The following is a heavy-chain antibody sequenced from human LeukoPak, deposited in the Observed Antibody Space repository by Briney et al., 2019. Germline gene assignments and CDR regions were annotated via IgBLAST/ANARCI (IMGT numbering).Heavy chain of an antibody. CDR1: GGSISSYY. CDR3: ARVGSGYDSYYFDY. D-gene: IGHD5-12*01. Sequence: PSETLSLTCTVSGGSISSYYWSWIRQPPGEGLEWIGYIYYSGSTNYDPSLKSRVTISVDTSKNQFSLELSSVTAADTAVYYCARVGSGYDSYYFDYWGQGTLVTVSS. CDR2: IYYSGST. J-gene: IGHJ4*02. V-gene: IGHV4-59*01.